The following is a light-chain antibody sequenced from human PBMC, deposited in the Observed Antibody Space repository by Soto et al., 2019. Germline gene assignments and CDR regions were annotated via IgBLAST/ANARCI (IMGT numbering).Light chain of an antibody. J-gene: IGLJ1*01. CDR3: SSFTSSITYV. Sequence: QSALTQPASVSGSPGQSITISCTGTSSDVGGYDYVSWYQLHPGKAPKLMVFEVNNRPSGVSYRFSGSKSGNTASLTISGLQAEDEADYYCSSFTSSITYVFGTGTKVTVL. CDR2: EVN. CDR1: SSDVGGYDY. V-gene: IGLV2-14*01.